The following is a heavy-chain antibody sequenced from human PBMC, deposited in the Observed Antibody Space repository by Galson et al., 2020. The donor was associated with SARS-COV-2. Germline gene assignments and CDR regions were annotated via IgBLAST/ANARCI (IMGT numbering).Heavy chain of an antibody. CDR2: IYYSGTT. V-gene: IGHV4-30-4*01. CDR3: ARFDGTSFASDS. CDR1: GGSISSGDSY. Sequence: PQTLSLTCTLSGGSISSGDSYWSWIRQPPGKGLEWIGYIYYSGTTYYNPSLKSLFFISVDTSQNLFTLRLRSVTAADTAVYYCARFDGTSFASDSWGQGAVVTVSS. J-gene: IGHJ5*01. D-gene: IGHD6-6*01.